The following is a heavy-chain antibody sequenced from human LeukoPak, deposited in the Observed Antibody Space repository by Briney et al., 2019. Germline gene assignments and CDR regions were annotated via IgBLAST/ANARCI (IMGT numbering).Heavy chain of an antibody. J-gene: IGHJ4*01. D-gene: IGHD3-22*01. V-gene: IGHV4-59*01. Sequence: PSETLSLTCTVPGGSISSYYWNWIRQPPGKGLEWIGYIYYSGSTNYNPSLKSRVTISVDTSKTKFSLKLSSVTAADTAVYYCARGADSSGYYSIFCFDYWGQGTLVTVSS. CDR1: GGSISSYY. CDR3: ARGADSSGYYSIFCFDY. CDR2: IYYSGST.